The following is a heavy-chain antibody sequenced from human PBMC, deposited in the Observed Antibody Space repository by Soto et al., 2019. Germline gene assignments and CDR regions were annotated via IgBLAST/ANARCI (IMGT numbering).Heavy chain of an antibody. V-gene: IGHV5-51*01. CDR2: IYPGDSDT. D-gene: IGHD3-3*01. Sequence: GESLKISCKGSGYSFTSYWIGWVRQMPGKGLEWMGIIYPGDSDTRYSPSFQGQVTISADKSISTAYLQWSSLKASDTAMYYCARMEITIFGVVSSYGMDGWGQGTTVTVSS. J-gene: IGHJ6*02. CDR3: ARMEITIFGVVSSYGMDG. CDR1: GYSFTSYW.